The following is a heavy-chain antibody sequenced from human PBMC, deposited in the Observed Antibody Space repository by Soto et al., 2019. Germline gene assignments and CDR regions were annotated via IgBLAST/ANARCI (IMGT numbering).Heavy chain of an antibody. CDR2: IYYSGST. D-gene: IGHD3-22*01. CDR3: ARTDYYYDVSGYAPDAFDI. Sequence: NPSETLSLTCTVSGGSISSYYWSWIRQPPGKGLEWIGYIYYSGSTNYNPSLKSRVTISVDTSKNQFSLRLSSVTAADTAVYYCARTDYYYDVSGYAPDAFDIWGQGTMVTVSS. J-gene: IGHJ3*02. V-gene: IGHV4-59*01. CDR1: GGSISSYY.